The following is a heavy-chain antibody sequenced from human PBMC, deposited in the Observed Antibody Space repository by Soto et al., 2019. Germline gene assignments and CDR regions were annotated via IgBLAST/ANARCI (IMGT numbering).Heavy chain of an antibody. V-gene: IGHV5-51*01. CDR1: GYSFTRYL. CDR3: ARHGYNSGFGSY. J-gene: IGHJ4*02. Sequence: GESLNLSCKGSGYSFTRYLIGWVRQMPGKGLEWMGIIYPGGSDTRYSPSFQGQVTISADKSISTAYLQWSSLKASDTAMYYCARHGYNSGFGSYWGQGTLVTVSS. CDR2: IYPGGSDT. D-gene: IGHD5-12*01.